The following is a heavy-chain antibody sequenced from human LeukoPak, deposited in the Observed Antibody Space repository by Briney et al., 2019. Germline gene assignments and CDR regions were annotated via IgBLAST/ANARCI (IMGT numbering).Heavy chain of an antibody. Sequence: GGSLRLSCAASGFTFSSYAMSWVRRAPGKGLEWVSAISGSGGSTYYADSVKGRFTISRDNSKNTLYLQMNSLRAEDTAVYYCAKDLQYSGYDSSFDYWGQGTLVTVSS. J-gene: IGHJ4*02. CDR3: AKDLQYSGYDSSFDY. V-gene: IGHV3-23*01. CDR2: ISGSGGST. D-gene: IGHD5-12*01. CDR1: GFTFSSYA.